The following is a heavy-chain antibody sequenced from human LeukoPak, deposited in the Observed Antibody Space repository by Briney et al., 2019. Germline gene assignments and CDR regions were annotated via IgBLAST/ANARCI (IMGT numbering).Heavy chain of an antibody. CDR2: INHSGST. J-gene: IGHJ4*02. D-gene: IGHD6-13*01. CDR1: GGPFSGYY. Sequence: TSETLSLTCAVYGGPFSGYYWSWIRQPPGKGLEWIGEINHSGSTNYNPSLKSRVTISVGTSKNQFSLKLSSVTAADTAVYYCASVYIAAAGTESTAYFDYWGQGTLVTVPS. V-gene: IGHV4-34*01. CDR3: ASVYIAAAGTESTAYFDY.